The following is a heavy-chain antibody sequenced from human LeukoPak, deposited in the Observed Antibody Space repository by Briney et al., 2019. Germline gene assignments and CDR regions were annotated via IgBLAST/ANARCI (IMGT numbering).Heavy chain of an antibody. Sequence: PSETLSLTCTVSGGSISSYYWSWIRQPPGKGLEWIGYIYYSGSTNYNPSLKSRVTISVDTSKNQFSLKLSSVTAADTAVYYCARGRCSGGSCYSRGKWFDPWGQGTLVTVSS. D-gene: IGHD2-15*01. CDR1: GGSISSYY. CDR2: IYYSGST. CDR3: ARGRCSGGSCYSRGKWFDP. J-gene: IGHJ5*02. V-gene: IGHV4-59*12.